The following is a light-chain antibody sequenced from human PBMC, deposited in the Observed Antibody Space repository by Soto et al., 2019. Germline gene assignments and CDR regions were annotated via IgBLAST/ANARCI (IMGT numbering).Light chain of an antibody. Sequence: QSVLTQSPSASASLGASVKLTCTLSSGHSSYDIAWHQQQPDKGPRFLMTVNSGGSHNKGDGIPDRFSGSSSGAERYLIISSLQSEDEADYYCQTWGTGYVVFGGGTKVTVL. CDR2: VNSGGSH. CDR1: SGHSSYD. J-gene: IGLJ2*01. V-gene: IGLV4-69*01. CDR3: QTWGTGYVV.